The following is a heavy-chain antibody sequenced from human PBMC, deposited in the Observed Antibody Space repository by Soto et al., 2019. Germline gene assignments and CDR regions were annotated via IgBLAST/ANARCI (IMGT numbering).Heavy chain of an antibody. V-gene: IGHV3-23*01. J-gene: IGHJ4*02. D-gene: IGHD3-3*01. Sequence: GGSLRLSCAASGFTFSSYAMSWVRQAPGKGLEWVSAISGSGGSTYYADSVKGRFTISRDNSKNTLYLQMNSLRAEDTAVYYCSLVFVLGWFTGQNEYYFDYWGQGTLVTVSS. CDR2: ISGSGGST. CDR3: SLVFVLGWFTGQNEYYFDY. CDR1: GFTFSSYA.